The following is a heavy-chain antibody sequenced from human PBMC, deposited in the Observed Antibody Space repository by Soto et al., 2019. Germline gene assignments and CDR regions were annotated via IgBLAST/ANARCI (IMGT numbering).Heavy chain of an antibody. Sequence: GXSVKVSCKASGYTFTASGISWVRQAPGQGLEWMGWTSIYNGHTEYSPKFLGRVVMTTDTSADTAYLELKSLRPDDAALYYCARWDDYGASDQYHFDPWGQGNLVTVSS. CDR2: TSIYNGHT. D-gene: IGHD4-17*01. CDR1: GYTFTASG. V-gene: IGHV1-18*01. J-gene: IGHJ5*02. CDR3: ARWDDYGASDQYHFDP.